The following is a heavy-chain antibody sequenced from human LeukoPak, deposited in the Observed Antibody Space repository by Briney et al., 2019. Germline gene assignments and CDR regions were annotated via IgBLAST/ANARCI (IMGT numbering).Heavy chain of an antibody. CDR2: IRYDGSNK. Sequence: PGGSLRLSCAASGFTFSSYGMHWVRQAPGKGPEWVAFIRYDGSNKYYADSVKGRFTISRDNSKNTLYLQMNSLRAEDTAVYYCAKLPDYDFWSGLERDYWGQGTLVTVSS. CDR1: GFTFSSYG. CDR3: AKLPDYDFWSGLERDY. D-gene: IGHD3-3*01. V-gene: IGHV3-30*02. J-gene: IGHJ4*02.